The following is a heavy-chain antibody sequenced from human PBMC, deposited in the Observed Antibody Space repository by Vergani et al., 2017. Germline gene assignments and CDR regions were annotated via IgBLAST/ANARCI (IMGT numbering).Heavy chain of an antibody. V-gene: IGHV1-69*06. J-gene: IGHJ4*02. D-gene: IGHD7-27*01. CDR3: ARDRALGNFDY. CDR1: GGTFSTYA. CDR2: IVPLFGTT. Sequence: QAQLVQSGAEVKKPGSSVKVSCKASGGTFSTYAINWVRQAPGQGLEWMGGIVPLFGTTNYAQKFQGRVTITADKSTNTAYIELRSLRFDDTAVYYCARDRALGNFDYWGQGSLVTVSS.